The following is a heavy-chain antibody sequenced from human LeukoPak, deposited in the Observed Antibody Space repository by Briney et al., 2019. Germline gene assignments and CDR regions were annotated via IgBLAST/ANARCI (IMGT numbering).Heavy chain of an antibody. J-gene: IGHJ4*02. CDR2: INTNTGNP. CDR3: GRDPKLGIRGYTYGYIDH. V-gene: IGHV7-4-1*02. D-gene: IGHD5-18*01. CDR1: GYTFTSYD. Sequence: ASVKVSCKASGYTFTSYDIHWVRQAPGQGLEWMGWINTNTGNPSYAQGFFTGRYVFSLDTSASTAYLQINGLKADDTAVYYCGRDPKLGIRGYTYGYIDHWGQGTLLTVAS.